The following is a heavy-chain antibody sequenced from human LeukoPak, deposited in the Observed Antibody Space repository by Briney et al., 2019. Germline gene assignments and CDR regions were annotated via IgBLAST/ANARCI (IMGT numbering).Heavy chain of an antibody. Sequence: SETLSLTCTVCGGSFSFYYGSWIRQPPGKGLGWIGYIYHSGSTNYNPSLKSRVTISVDTSKNQFSLKLSSVTAADTAVYYCARGAARASSHNWFDPWGQGTLVTVSS. V-gene: IGHV4-59*08. J-gene: IGHJ5*02. D-gene: IGHD2-2*01. CDR1: GGSFSFYY. CDR3: ARGAARASSHNWFDP. CDR2: IYHSGST.